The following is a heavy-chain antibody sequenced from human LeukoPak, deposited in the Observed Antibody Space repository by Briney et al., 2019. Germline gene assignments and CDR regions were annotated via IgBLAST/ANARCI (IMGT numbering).Heavy chain of an antibody. Sequence: HAGGSLRLSCAASGFTFSSYAMHWVRQAPGKGLEWVAVISYDGSNKYYADSVKGRFTISRDNSKNTLYLQMNSLRAEDTAVYYCARVTFWGQGTLVTVSS. CDR3: ARVTF. V-gene: IGHV3-30*04. CDR1: GFTFSSYA. J-gene: IGHJ4*02. D-gene: IGHD2-21*02. CDR2: ISYDGSNK.